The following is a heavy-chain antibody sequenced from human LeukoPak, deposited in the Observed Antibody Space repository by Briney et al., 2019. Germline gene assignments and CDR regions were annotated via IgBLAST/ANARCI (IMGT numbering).Heavy chain of an antibody. J-gene: IGHJ5*02. CDR3: ARGKTYYYDSSGPNGWLDP. CDR1: GGSISSYY. CDR2: IYYSGST. Sequence: SETLSLTCTVSGGSISSYYWSWIRQPPGKGLEWIGYIYYSGSTNYNPSLKSRVTISVDTSKNQFSLKLSSVTAADTAVYYCARGKTYYYDSSGPNGWLDPWGQGTLVTVSS. D-gene: IGHD3-22*01. V-gene: IGHV4-59*01.